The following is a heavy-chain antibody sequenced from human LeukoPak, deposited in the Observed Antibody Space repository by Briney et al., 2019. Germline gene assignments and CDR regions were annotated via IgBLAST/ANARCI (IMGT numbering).Heavy chain of an antibody. J-gene: IGHJ4*02. CDR1: GFTFSSYA. V-gene: IGHV3-23*01. D-gene: IGHD6-19*01. CDR2: ISGSGGST. Sequence: PGGSLRLSCAASGFTFSSYAMSWVRQAPGKGLGWVSAISGSGGSTYYADSVKGRFTISRDNSKNTLYLQMNSLRAEDTAVYYCAKLEGGSGWYGLGDYWGQGTLVTVSS. CDR3: AKLEGGSGWYGLGDY.